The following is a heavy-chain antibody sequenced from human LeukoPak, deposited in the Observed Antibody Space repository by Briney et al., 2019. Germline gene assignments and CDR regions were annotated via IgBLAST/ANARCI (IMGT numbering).Heavy chain of an antibody. CDR2: ISAYNGNT. D-gene: IGHD2-15*01. V-gene: IGHV1-18*04. CDR3: ARDRYVVVVAANGGPFDY. CDR1: GYTFTSYG. Sequence: GASVKVSCKASGYTFTSYGISWVRQAPGQGLEWMGWISAYNGNTNYAQKLQGRVTMTTDTSTSTAYMELRSLRSDDTAVYYCARDRYVVVVAANGGPFDYWGQGTLVTVSS. J-gene: IGHJ4*02.